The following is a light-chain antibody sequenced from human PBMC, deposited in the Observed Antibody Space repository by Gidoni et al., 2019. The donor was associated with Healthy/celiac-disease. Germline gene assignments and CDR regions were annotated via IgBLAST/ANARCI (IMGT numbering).Light chain of an antibody. CDR3: QQYNSSPLT. CDR2: KAS. CDR1: QSISSW. Sequence: DIQMTPSPSTLSASVGDRVTITCRASQSISSWLAWYQQKPGKAPKLLIYKASSLESGVPSRFSGSGSGTEFTLTISRLQPDDFATYYCQQYNSSPLTFGGGTKVEIK. J-gene: IGKJ4*01. V-gene: IGKV1-5*03.